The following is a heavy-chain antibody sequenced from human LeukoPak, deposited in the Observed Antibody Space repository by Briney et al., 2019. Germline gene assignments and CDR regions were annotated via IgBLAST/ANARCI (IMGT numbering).Heavy chain of an antibody. V-gene: IGHV1-69*05. CDR2: IIPIFGTA. Sequence: SVKVSCKASGGTFSSYAISWVRQAPGQGLEWMGGIIPIFGTANYAQKFQGRVTITTDESTSTAYMELSSLRSEDTAVYYCATGSTLLQGYFDYWGQGTLVTVSS. J-gene: IGHJ4*02. D-gene: IGHD3-10*01. CDR3: ATGSTLLQGYFDY. CDR1: GGTFSSYA.